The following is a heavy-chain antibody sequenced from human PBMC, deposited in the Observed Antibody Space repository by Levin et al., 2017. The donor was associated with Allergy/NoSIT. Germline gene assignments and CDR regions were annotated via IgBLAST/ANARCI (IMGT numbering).Heavy chain of an antibody. J-gene: IGHJ4*02. Sequence: GASVKVSCKGSGYSFTNYWIGWVRQLPGKGLEWMGIIYPRDSDTRYSPSFQGQVTISADKSISTAYLQWSSLKASDTAMYYCARPITILGVVHFDYWGQGTLVTVSS. CDR2: IYPRDSDT. D-gene: IGHD3-3*01. CDR3: ARPITILGVVHFDY. V-gene: IGHV5-51*01. CDR1: GYSFTNYW.